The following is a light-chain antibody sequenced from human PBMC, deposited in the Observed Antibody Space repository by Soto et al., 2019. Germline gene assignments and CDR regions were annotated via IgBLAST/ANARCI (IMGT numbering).Light chain of an antibody. J-gene: IGKJ5*01. V-gene: IGKV3D-15*01. Sequence: EIVMTQSPATLSVSPGERATLSCRASQSVSSNLAWYQQKPGQAPRXLIYGASTRATGIPARFSGSVSGTEFTLTISSAQSEDCEVYDGQQYDYWQISFGQGTRLEIK. CDR1: QSVSSN. CDR3: QQYDYWQIS. CDR2: GAS.